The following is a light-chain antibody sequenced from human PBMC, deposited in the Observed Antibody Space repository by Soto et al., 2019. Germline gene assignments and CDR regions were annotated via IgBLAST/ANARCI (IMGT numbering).Light chain of an antibody. CDR3: SSDTSSIYV. CDR2: DVS. V-gene: IGLV2-14*01. J-gene: IGLJ1*01. Sequence: QSELTQLASVSKSPRQSITISCTGTSSDVGGYNYVSWYQQHPGKAPKLMISDVSSRASGVSNRGAGAKSGNTASLTISGLQVEDEADYYCSSDTSSIYVFGTGSKVTGL. CDR1: SSDVGGYNY.